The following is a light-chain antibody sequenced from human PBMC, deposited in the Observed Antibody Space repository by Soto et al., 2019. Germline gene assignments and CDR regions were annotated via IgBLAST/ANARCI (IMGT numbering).Light chain of an antibody. J-gene: IGKJ2*01. CDR1: QSVSSY. CDR3: QQRRNWPSYT. CDR2: DAS. V-gene: IGKV3-11*01. Sequence: EIVLTQSPATLSLSPGERATLSCRASQSVSSYLAWYQQKPGQAPRLLIYDASNRATGIPARFSGSGSGTEFTLTIRTLESEDIEVYHCQQRRNWPSYTFGQGTKMDIK.